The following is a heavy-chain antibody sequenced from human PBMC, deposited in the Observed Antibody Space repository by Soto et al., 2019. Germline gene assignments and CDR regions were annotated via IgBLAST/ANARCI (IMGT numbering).Heavy chain of an antibody. V-gene: IGHV1-46*03. CDR2: INPSGGST. D-gene: IGHD3-10*01. CDR1: GYTFTSYY. Sequence: ASVKVFCKSSGYTFTSYYMHWVRQAPGQGLEWMGIINPSGGSTSYAQKFQGRVTMSRDTSTSTVYMELSSLRSEDTAVYYCARGLLWFGEPLYYMDVWGKGTTVTVSS. J-gene: IGHJ6*03. CDR3: ARGLLWFGEPLYYMDV.